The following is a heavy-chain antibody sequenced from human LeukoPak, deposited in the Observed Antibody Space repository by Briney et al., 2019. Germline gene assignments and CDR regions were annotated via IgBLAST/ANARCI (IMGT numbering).Heavy chain of an antibody. CDR3: ARHLYYYDSRWLSYFDY. V-gene: IGHV4-59*08. CDR2: MYNSGST. J-gene: IGHJ4*02. CDR1: GGSNSGYP. D-gene: IGHD3-22*01. Sequence: SETLSLTCTVTGGSNSGYPWSWLRQPPAKGLAWIGLMYNSGSTNYNPSLKSRVIISVDTSKNQFSLKLSSVTAADTAMYYCARHLYYYDSRWLSYFDYWGQGTLVTVSS.